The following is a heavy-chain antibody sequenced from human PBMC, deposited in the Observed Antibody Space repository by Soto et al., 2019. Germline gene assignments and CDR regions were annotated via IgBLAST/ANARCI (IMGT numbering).Heavy chain of an antibody. CDR2: IVVGSGNT. Sequence: SVKVSCKASGFTFTSSAVQWVRQARGQRLEWIGWIVVGSGNTNYAQKFQERVTITRDMSTSTAYMELSSLRSEDTAVYYCAAMKVVVAVTRLHYYGMDVWGQGTTVTVSS. V-gene: IGHV1-58*01. CDR1: GFTFTSSA. D-gene: IGHD2-15*01. CDR3: AAMKVVVAVTRLHYYGMDV. J-gene: IGHJ6*02.